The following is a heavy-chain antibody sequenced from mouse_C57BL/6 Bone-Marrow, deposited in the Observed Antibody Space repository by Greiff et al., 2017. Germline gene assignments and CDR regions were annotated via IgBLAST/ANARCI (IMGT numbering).Heavy chain of an antibody. V-gene: IGHV1-82*01. CDR2: IYPGDGDT. CDR3: ARTYDGYFYAMDD. Sequence: QVQLQQSGPELVKPGASVKISCKASGYAFSSSWMNWVQQRPGKGLEWIGRIYPGDGDTNYNGKFKGKATLTADKSTSKAYMQLSSLTSEDSAVYFCARTYDGYFYAMDDWGQGTSVTVSS. D-gene: IGHD2-3*01. CDR1: GYAFSSSW. J-gene: IGHJ4*01.